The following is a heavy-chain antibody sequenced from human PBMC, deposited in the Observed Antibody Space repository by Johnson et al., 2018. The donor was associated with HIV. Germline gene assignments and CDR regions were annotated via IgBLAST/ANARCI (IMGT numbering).Heavy chain of an antibody. CDR3: AKDREYGLAWGWAFDI. CDR1: GFTFADYY. CDR2: ISSSGSTI. D-gene: IGHD6-19*01. J-gene: IGHJ3*02. Sequence: QVQLVESGGGLVKPGGSLRLSCAASGFTFADYYMNWMRQAPGKGLEWVSHISSSGSTIYYADSVKGRFTISRDNATKSLYLQMNSLRAEDTAVYYCAKDREYGLAWGWAFDIWGQGTVVTVSS. V-gene: IGHV3-11*04.